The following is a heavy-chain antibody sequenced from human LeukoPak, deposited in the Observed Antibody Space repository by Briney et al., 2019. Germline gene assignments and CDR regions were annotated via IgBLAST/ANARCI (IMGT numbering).Heavy chain of an antibody. Sequence: GGSLRLSCAASGFTFSSYDMHWVHQATGKGLEWVSAIGTAGDTYYPGSVKGRFTISRENAKNSLYLQMNSLRAGDTGVYYCAKALYDSSGYYYDYWGQGTLVTVSS. CDR1: GFTFSSYD. D-gene: IGHD3-22*01. J-gene: IGHJ4*02. CDR3: AKALYDSSGYYYDY. CDR2: IGTAGDT. V-gene: IGHV3-13*01.